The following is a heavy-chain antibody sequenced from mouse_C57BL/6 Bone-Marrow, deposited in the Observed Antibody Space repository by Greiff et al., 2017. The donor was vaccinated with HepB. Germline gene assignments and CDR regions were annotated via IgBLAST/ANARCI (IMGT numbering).Heavy chain of an antibody. CDR2: IYPRSGNT. V-gene: IGHV1-81*01. Sequence: QVQLQQSGAELARPGASVKLSCKASGYTFTSYGISWVKQRTGQGLEWIGEIYPRSGNTYYNEKFKGKDTLTADKSSSTAYMELRSLTAEDSAVYFCARGNYYGSSYDPFFDYWGQGTTLTVSS. J-gene: IGHJ2*01. CDR1: GYTFTSYG. D-gene: IGHD1-1*01. CDR3: ARGNYYGSSYDPFFDY.